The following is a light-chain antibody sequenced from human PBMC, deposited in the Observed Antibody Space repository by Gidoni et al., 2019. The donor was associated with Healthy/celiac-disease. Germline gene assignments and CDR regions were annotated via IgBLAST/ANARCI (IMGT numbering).Light chain of an antibody. CDR2: KDS. CDR3: QSADSSGPYV. V-gene: IGLV3-25*03. J-gene: IGLJ1*01. Sequence: SYELTPPPSVSVSPGQTARITCSGDALPKQYAYWYQQKPGQAPVLVIYKDSERPSGIPERFSGSSSGTTVTLTISGVQAEDEADYYCQSADSSGPYVFGTGTKVTVL. CDR1: ALPKQY.